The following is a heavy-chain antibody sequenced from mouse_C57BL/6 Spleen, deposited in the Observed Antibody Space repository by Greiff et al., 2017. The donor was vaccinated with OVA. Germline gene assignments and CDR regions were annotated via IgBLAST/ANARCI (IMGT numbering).Heavy chain of an antibody. CDR1: GYSITSGYD. CDR2: ISYSGST. J-gene: IGHJ1*03. Sequence: VQLQQSGPGMVKPSQSLSLTCTVTGYSITSGYDWHWIRHFPGNKLEWMGYISYSGSTNYNPSLKSRISITHDTSKNHFFLKLNSVTTEDTATYYCARENGSNDWYFDVWGTGTTVTVSS. CDR3: ARENGSNDWYFDV. V-gene: IGHV3-1*01. D-gene: IGHD1-1*01.